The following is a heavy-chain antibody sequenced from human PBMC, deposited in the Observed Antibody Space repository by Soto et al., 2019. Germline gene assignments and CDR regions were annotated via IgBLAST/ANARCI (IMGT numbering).Heavy chain of an antibody. Sequence: EVQLVESGGGLVKPGESLRLSCAASGLSFSNAWMNWVRQAPGKGLEWVGQIRSKTDGGTIFYPAPVKDRFIISRDDSRNTLYLQMNSRKTEDTAVYYCTAAHPRGPDYWGQGTLVTVST. CDR2: IRSKTDGGTI. D-gene: IGHD5-12*01. CDR3: TAAHPRGPDY. CDR1: GLSFSNAW. J-gene: IGHJ4*02. V-gene: IGHV3-15*01.